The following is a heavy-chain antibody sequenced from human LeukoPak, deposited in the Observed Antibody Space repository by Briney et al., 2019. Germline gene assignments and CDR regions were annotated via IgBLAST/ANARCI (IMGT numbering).Heavy chain of an antibody. CDR2: IIPIFGTA. V-gene: IGHV1-18*01. CDR3: ARAAGITIFGVVIGGNNWFDP. CDR1: GYTFTSYG. D-gene: IGHD3-3*01. Sequence: ASVKVSCKASGYTFTSYGISWVRQAPGQGLEWMGGIIPIFGTANYAQKLQGRVTMTTDTSTSTAYMELRSLRSDDTAVYYCARAAGITIFGVVIGGNNWFDPWGQGTLVTVSS. J-gene: IGHJ5*02.